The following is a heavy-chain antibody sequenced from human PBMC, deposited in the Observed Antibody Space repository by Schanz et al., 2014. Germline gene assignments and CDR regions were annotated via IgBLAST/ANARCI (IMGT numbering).Heavy chain of an antibody. CDR3: AREQIMAAAGLVDY. D-gene: IGHD6-13*01. Sequence: EQLVESGGGLIQPGGSLRLSCAASGFTFSTYAMSWVRQAPGKGLEWVSSISHSGGSKYYADSVKGRFTISRDNAKNSLYLQMNSLRAEDTAVYYCAREQIMAAAGLVDYWGHGTLVTVSS. CDR1: GFTFSTYA. V-gene: IGHV3-23*04. CDR2: ISHSGGSK. J-gene: IGHJ4*01.